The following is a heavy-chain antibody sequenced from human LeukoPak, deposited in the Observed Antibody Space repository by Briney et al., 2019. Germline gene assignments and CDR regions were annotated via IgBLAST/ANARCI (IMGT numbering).Heavy chain of an antibody. CDR2: ISSSGTTV. V-gene: IGHV3-48*03. Sequence: PGGTLRLSCAASGFTFSSYEMNWVRQAPGKGLEWVSYISSSGTTVYYADSVKSRFTISRDNAKNSLYLQMNSLRAEDTAVYCCARGYYYDSRAFDYWGQGSLVTVSS. D-gene: IGHD3-22*01. CDR1: GFTFSSYE. J-gene: IGHJ4*02. CDR3: ARGYYYDSRAFDY.